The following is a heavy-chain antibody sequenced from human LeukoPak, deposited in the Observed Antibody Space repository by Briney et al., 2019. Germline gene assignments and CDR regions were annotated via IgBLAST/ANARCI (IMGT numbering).Heavy chain of an antibody. CDR2: IYSGGST. CDR3: AKDGGLWVSAHWGDS. D-gene: IGHD7-27*01. CDR1: GFTVSSNY. Sequence: GGSLRLSCAASGFTVSSNYMSWVRQAPGKGLEWVSVIYSGGSTYYADSVKGRFTISRDNSKNTLYLQMNSLRAEDTAVYYCAKDGGLWVSAHWGDSWGRGTLVTVSS. V-gene: IGHV3-53*01. J-gene: IGHJ4*02.